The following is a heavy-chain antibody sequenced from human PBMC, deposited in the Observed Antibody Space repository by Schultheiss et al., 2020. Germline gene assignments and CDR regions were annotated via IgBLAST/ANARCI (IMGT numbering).Heavy chain of an antibody. V-gene: IGHV4-34*01. CDR3: ARDRADYYGSGSYYRVNYYYYMDV. Sequence: SETLSLTCAVYGGSFSGYYWSWIRQPPGKGLEWIGEINHSGSTNYNPSLKSRVTISVDTSKNQFSLKLSSVTAADTAVYYCARDRADYYGSGSYYRVNYYYYMDVWGKGTTVTVSS. CDR1: GGSFSGYY. J-gene: IGHJ6*03. CDR2: INHSGST. D-gene: IGHD3-10*01.